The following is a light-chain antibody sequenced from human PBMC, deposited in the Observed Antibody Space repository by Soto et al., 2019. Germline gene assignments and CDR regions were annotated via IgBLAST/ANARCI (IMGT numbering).Light chain of an antibody. J-gene: IGKJ4*01. CDR1: QGISNY. Sequence: DIQMTQSQSSLSASVGDRVTITCRARQGISNYLAWYQQKPGKVPKLLIYAASTLESGVPSRFSGSGSGTDFTLTISSLQPEYVATYYCQKYNSAPLTFGGGTSVEIK. CDR3: QKYNSAPLT. CDR2: AAS. V-gene: IGKV1-27*01.